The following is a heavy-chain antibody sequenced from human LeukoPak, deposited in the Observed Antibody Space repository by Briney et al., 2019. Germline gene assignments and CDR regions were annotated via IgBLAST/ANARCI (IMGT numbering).Heavy chain of an antibody. J-gene: IGHJ4*02. D-gene: IGHD5-24*01. V-gene: IGHV4-59*08. CDR2: VYDRGST. CDR1: GGSISGYY. CDR3: ARSRTNTDAYNKLDY. Sequence: SETLSLTCSVSGGSISGYYWSWIRQPPGKGLEWLGCVYDRGSTYYNPSLKSRVTISLDTSRNQFSLKLSSVAAADTAVYYCARSRTNTDAYNKLDYWGQGTLVTVSS.